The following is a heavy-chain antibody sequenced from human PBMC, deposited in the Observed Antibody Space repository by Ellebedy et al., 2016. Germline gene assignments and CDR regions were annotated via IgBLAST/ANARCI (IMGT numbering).Heavy chain of an antibody. D-gene: IGHD6-19*01. Sequence: GESLKISCAASGFTFSSYAMHWVRQAPGKGLEWVAVISYDGSNKYYADSVKGRFTISRDNSKNTLYLQMNSLRAEDTAGYYCARDNKVGYSSGWFTGAYYYYGMDVWGQGTTVTVSS. CDR3: ARDNKVGYSSGWFTGAYYYYGMDV. V-gene: IGHV3-30-3*01. CDR1: GFTFSSYA. CDR2: ISYDGSNK. J-gene: IGHJ6*02.